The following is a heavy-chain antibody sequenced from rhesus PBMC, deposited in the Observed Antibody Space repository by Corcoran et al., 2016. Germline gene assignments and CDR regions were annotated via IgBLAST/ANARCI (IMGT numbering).Heavy chain of an antibody. CDR2: NSNPVKTI. CDR3: TRCSGWYYFDY. Sequence: EVQLVESGGGLVQPGGSLRLSCAASGFTFSSYDMSWIRQAVGKGLEWVSSNSNPVKTIYCAASVKCRFTISRDNAENSLSLQMNSLKTEDTAVYYCTRCSGWYYFDYWGQGVLVTVSS. V-gene: IGHV3S4*01. CDR1: GFTFSSYD. D-gene: IGHD6-31*01. J-gene: IGHJ4*01.